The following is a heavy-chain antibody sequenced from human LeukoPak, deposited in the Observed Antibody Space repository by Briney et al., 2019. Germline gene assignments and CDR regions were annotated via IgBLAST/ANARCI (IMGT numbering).Heavy chain of an antibody. J-gene: IGHJ4*02. V-gene: IGHV3-23*01. CDR1: GFTFSSYG. CDR2: ISGSGGST. CDR3: AKDQTFSTYYYDSSGYSAFDY. Sequence: GGTLRLSCAASGFTFSSYGMSWVRQAPGKGLEWVSAISGSGGSTYYADSVKGRFTISRDNSKNTLYLQMNSLRAEDTAVYYCAKDQTFSTYYYDSSGYSAFDYWGQGTLVTVSS. D-gene: IGHD3-22*01.